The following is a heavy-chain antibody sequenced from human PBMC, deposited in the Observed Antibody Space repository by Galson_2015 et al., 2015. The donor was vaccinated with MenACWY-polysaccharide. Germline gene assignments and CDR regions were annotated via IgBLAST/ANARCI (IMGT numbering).Heavy chain of an antibody. J-gene: IGHJ4*02. D-gene: IGHD2-2*02. CDR3: ARDRGCHSHGPPYYFDF. V-gene: IGHV6-1*01. CDR2: TYYRSQWYT. Sequence: CAISGDSVSSNPASWNWIRQSPSRGLEWLGRTYYRSQWYTDYAVSVKSRISINADASQNQFSLQLNSVTPDDTAVYYCARDRGCHSHGPPYYFDFWGQGTLVTVSS. CDR1: GDSVSSNPAS.